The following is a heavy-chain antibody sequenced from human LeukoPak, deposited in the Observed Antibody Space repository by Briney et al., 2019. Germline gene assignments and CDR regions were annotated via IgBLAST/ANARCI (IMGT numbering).Heavy chain of an antibody. CDR2: IKPDGSAN. CDR1: RFTFSNFY. CDR3: ARHFSTYSYGLDV. Sequence: GGSLRLSCAASRFTFSNFYMSWVRQAPGKGLEWVANIKPDGSANFYVDSVKGRFTIYKDNAENSLYLQMNSLRPEATALYYCARHFSTYSYGLDVWGQGTTVTVSS. D-gene: IGHD3-3*02. V-gene: IGHV3-7*01. J-gene: IGHJ6*02.